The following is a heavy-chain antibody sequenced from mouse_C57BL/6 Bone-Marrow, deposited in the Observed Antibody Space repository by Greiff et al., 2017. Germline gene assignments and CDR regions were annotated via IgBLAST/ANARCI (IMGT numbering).Heavy chain of an antibody. CDR3: ASVALDY. V-gene: IGHV1-4*01. CDR1: GYTFTSYT. Sequence: QVQLQQSGAELARPGASVKLSCKASGYTFTSYTMHWVKQRPGQGLEWIGYINPSSGYTKYNQKFKDKATLTADKSSSTAYMQLSSLTSADSAVYYCASVALDYWGQGTTLTVSS. CDR2: INPSSGYT. D-gene: IGHD1-1*01. J-gene: IGHJ2*01.